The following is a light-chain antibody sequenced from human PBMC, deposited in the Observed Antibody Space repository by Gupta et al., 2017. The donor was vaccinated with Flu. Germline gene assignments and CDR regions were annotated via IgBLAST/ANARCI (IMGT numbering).Light chain of an antibody. CDR3: QQYNNCTFT. J-gene: IGKJ3*01. V-gene: IGKV3-15*01. CDR2: GAS. CDR1: QSVSSN. Sequence: EIVMTQSTDTLSVSPGERATLSCRASQSVSSNLAWYQQKPGQAPRLLIYGASTRATGIPARFSGSGSGTEFTLTISSLQSEDFAVYYCQQYNNCTFTFGPGTKVDIK.